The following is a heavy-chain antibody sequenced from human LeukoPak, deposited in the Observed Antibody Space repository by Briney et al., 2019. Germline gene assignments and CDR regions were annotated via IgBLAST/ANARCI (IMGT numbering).Heavy chain of an antibody. CDR2: IYYSGST. Sequence: SETLSLTCTVSGGSISSYYWSWIRQPPGKGLEWIGYIYYSGSTNYNPSLKSRVTISVDTSKNQFSLKLSSVTAADTAVYYCARGTLRVVPWPLDYWGQGTLVTVSS. D-gene: IGHD2-15*01. V-gene: IGHV4-59*08. J-gene: IGHJ4*02. CDR3: ARGTLRVVPWPLDY. CDR1: GGSISSYY.